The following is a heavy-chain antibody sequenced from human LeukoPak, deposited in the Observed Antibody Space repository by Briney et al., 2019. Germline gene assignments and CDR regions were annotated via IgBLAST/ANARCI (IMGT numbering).Heavy chain of an antibody. D-gene: IGHD2-15*01. CDR2: INHSGST. CDR1: GGSFSGYY. J-gene: IGHJ4*02. Sequence: SETLSLTCAVYGGSFSGYYWSWIRQPPGKGLEWIGEINHSGSTNYNPSLKSRVTISVDTSKNQFSLKLSSVTAADTAVYYCARESQDIVVVVAALNYGDYGSFPDYWGQGTLVTVSS. V-gene: IGHV4-34*01. CDR3: ARESQDIVVVVAALNYGDYGSFPDY.